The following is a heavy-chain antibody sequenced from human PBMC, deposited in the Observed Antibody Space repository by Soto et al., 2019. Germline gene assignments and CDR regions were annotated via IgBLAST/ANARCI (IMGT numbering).Heavy chain of an antibody. D-gene: IGHD1-26*01. CDR1: GYTFTDYY. CDR2: INPNSGGT. V-gene: IGHV1-2*04. CDR3: AGGGGWSGSNTFDAFEI. Sequence: QLVQSGAEVKKPGASVKVSCKASGYTFTDYYMHWVRQAPGQGLEWMGWINPNSGGTKYAQKFQGWVTMTRDTSTRTVNMELSRLTSDDTAVFYCAGGGGWSGSNTFDAFEIWGQGTMVTVSS. J-gene: IGHJ3*02.